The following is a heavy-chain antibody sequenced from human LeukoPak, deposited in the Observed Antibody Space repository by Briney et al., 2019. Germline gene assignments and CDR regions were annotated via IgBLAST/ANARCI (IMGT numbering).Heavy chain of an antibody. CDR1: GGSISSGGYY. Sequence: PSETLSLTCTVAGGSISSGGYYWSWIRQPPGKGLEWIGYIYHSGTTYYNPSLKSRVTISVDRSKNQFSLKLSSVTAADTAVYYCARGETDAPLDYWGQGTLVTVSS. D-gene: IGHD1-1*01. CDR2: IYHSGTT. V-gene: IGHV4-30-2*01. J-gene: IGHJ4*02. CDR3: ARGETDAPLDY.